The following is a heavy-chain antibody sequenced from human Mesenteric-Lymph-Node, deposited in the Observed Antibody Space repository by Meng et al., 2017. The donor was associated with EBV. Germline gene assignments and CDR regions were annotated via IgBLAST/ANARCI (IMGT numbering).Heavy chain of an antibody. J-gene: IGHJ5*02. CDR1: GFTLRNYA. V-gene: IGHV3-30*04. Sequence: QVHLVEYGXXLVQPGRSLRLSCSASGFTLRNYAMHWVRQAPGKGLEWVALISYDGTNKHYADSVKGRFTISRDTSKDTLYLQMNSLRPEDTAVYYCARDRGDNGDYVGFWFDPWGQGDLVTVSS. CDR3: ARDRGDNGDYVGFWFDP. CDR2: ISYDGTNK. D-gene: IGHD4-17*01.